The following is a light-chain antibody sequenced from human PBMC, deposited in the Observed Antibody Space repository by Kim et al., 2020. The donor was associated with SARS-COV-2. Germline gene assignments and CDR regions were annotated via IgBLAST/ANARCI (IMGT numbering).Light chain of an antibody. V-gene: IGKV1-27*01. CDR3: QQYNSVPLT. CDR2: AAS. CDR1: QGISTY. J-gene: IGKJ1*01. Sequence: ATVGDRVTITCRANQGISTYLAWYQQKPGKVPKLLIYAASTLQSGVPSRFSGSGSGTHFTLTISSLQPEDVATYYCQQYNSVPLTFGQGTKVDIK.